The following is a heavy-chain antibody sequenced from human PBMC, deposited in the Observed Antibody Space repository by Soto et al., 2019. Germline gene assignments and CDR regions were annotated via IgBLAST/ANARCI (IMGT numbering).Heavy chain of an antibody. D-gene: IGHD2-2*01. Sequence: LRLSCAASGFTFSSYGMHWVRQAPGKGLEWVAVIWYDGSNKYYADSVKGRFTISRDNSKNTLYLQMNSLRAEDTAVYYCARDRYCSSTSCYYYGMDVWGQGTTVTVSS. CDR3: ARDRYCSSTSCYYYGMDV. V-gene: IGHV3-33*01. J-gene: IGHJ6*02. CDR2: IWYDGSNK. CDR1: GFTFSSYG.